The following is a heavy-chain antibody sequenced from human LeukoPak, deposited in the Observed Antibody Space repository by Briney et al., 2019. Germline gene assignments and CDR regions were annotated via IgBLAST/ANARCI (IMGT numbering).Heavy chain of an antibody. Sequence: GGSLRLSCAASGFTFSDHYMSWVRQAPGTGLEWPSYIGPGSGHTNYAASVKGRFTISRDNAKNSLYLQMNSLRAEDTAVYYCARQPYCSSGSCYLDYFDFWGQGTLVTVSS. CDR2: IGPGSGHT. V-gene: IGHV3-11*06. D-gene: IGHD2-2*01. J-gene: IGHJ4*02. CDR3: ARQPYCSSGSCYLDYFDF. CDR1: GFTFSDHY.